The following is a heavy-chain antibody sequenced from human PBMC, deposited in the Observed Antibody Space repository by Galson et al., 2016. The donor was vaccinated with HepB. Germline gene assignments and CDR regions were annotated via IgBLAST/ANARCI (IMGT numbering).Heavy chain of an antibody. CDR1: GCSISSYY. Sequence: LSLTCTVSGCSISSYYWSWIRQPPGKGLEWIGYIYYSGSTNYNPPLKSRVTISVDTSKNQFSLKLTSVTTADTAVYYCARTPSRGGMDVWGQGTTVTVSS. V-gene: IGHV4-59*01. CDR2: IYYSGST. CDR3: ARTPSRGGMDV. D-gene: IGHD3-10*01. J-gene: IGHJ6*02.